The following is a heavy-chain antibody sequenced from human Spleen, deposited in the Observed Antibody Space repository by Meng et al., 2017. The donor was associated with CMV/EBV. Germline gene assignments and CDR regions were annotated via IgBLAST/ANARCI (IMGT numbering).Heavy chain of an antibody. Sequence: GGSLRLSCAASGFTFSSYDMHWVRQATGKGLEWVSAIGTAGDTYYPGSVKGRFTISRDNAKNSLYLQMNSLRAEDTAFYYCMTDGVFNYVSGDSHYGLDVWGQGTTVTVSS. V-gene: IGHV3-13*01. CDR3: MTDGVFNYVSGDSHYGLDV. J-gene: IGHJ6*02. CDR2: IGTAGDT. CDR1: GFTFSSYD. D-gene: IGHD2-21*02.